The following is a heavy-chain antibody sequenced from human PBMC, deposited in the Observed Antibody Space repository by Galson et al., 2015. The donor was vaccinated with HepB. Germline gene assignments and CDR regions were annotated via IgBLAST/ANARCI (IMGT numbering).Heavy chain of an antibody. CDR1: GFTFSSYA. V-gene: IGHV3-23*01. CDR2: ISGSGGST. CDR3: AKMKWNDVRAFDI. D-gene: IGHD1-1*01. Sequence: SLRLSCAASGFTFSSYAMSWVRQAPGKGLEWVSAISGSGGSTYYADSVKGRFTISRDNSKNTLYLQMNSLRAEDTAVYYCAKMKWNDVRAFDIWGQGTMVTVSS. J-gene: IGHJ3*02.